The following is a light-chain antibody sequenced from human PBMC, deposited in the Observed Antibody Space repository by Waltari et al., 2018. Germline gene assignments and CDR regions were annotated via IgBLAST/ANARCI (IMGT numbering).Light chain of an antibody. CDR3: QESYSSPPST. J-gene: IGKJ1*01. Sequence: DIQMTQSPSSLSAVVGDRVTITCCASQSIGNYFNWYQQKPGKAPQLLIYSASSLQRGVPSRFSGRGSGTEFSLTISGLQPDDFATYYCQESYSSPPSTFGQGTKVDIK. CDR1: QSIGNY. V-gene: IGKV1-39*01. CDR2: SAS.